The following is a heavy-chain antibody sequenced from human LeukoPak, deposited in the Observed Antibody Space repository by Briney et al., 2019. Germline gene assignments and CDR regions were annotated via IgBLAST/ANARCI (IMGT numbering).Heavy chain of an antibody. Sequence: TSETLSLTCTVSGGSTSSDYWSWIRQSPGKGLEWVGYVYNSGDTGKDPSLKSRVTILLDTSKNQCSLKLTSVSAADTAVYYCARLKLGAYFDLWGRGTLVTVSS. V-gene: IGHV4-59*08. CDR3: ARLKLGAYFDL. J-gene: IGHJ2*01. D-gene: IGHD3-16*01. CDR1: GGSTSSDY. CDR2: VYNSGDT.